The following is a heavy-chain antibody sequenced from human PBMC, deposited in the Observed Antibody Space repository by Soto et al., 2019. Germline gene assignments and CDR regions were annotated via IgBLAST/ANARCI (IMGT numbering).Heavy chain of an antibody. CDR1: GGSISNYY. D-gene: IGHD3-16*01. J-gene: IGHJ5*02. CDR3: ASGGNWFDP. CDR2: MYYNGNI. V-gene: IGHV4-59*01. Sequence: SETLSLTCNVSGGSISNYYWTWVRQSPEKGLEWIGYMYYNGNINYNPSLKSRVTISIDTSKNQSSLTLKSVTAADTAVYYCASGGNWFDPWGQGVLVTVSS.